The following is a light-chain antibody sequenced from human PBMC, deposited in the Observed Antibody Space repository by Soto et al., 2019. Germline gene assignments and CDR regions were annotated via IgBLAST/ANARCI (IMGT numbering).Light chain of an antibody. CDR1: QSVSSS. CDR3: QQRYNWPLT. CDR2: GAS. V-gene: IGKV3-11*01. Sequence: EIVLTHSPGTLSLSPGEIATLSCRASQSVSSSLAWYQQKPGQAPRLLIYGASNGAAGIPARFSGTGSGTDFTLTISSLEPDDFAVYYCQQRYNWPLTFGGGTKVDIK. J-gene: IGKJ4*01.